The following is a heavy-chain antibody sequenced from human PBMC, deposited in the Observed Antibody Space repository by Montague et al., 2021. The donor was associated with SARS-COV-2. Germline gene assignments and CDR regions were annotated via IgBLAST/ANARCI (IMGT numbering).Heavy chain of an antibody. D-gene: IGHD4/OR15-4a*01. Sequence: SLRLSCAASGFTFSTYWMYWIRQVPGKGLAWVSRINPDGDATTYADSVKGRFTISRDNSKNILYLQMNSLRGEDTAVHYCARSNLHDYADYWGRGNLVTVSS. J-gene: IGHJ4*02. CDR3: ARSNLHDYADY. CDR2: INPDGDAT. V-gene: IGHV3-74*01. CDR1: GFTFSTYW.